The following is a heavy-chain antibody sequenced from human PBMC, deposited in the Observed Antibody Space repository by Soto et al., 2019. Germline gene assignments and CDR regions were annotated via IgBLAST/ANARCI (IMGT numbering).Heavy chain of an antibody. V-gene: IGHV4-39*01. J-gene: IGHJ5*02. CDR3: ASPKIAFYNWFDP. D-gene: IGHD3-3*02. Sequence: SSETLSLTCTVSGDSISSYYWGWIRHPPGKGLEWIGSIYYSGSTYYNPSLKSRVTISVDTSKNQFSLKLSSVTAADTAVYYCASPKIAFYNWFDPWGQGTLVTVS. CDR2: IYYSGST. CDR1: GDSISSYY.